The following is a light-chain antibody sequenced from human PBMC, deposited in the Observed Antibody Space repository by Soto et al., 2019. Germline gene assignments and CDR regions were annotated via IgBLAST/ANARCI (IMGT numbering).Light chain of an antibody. J-gene: IGKJ4*01. CDR2: KAS. Sequence: DIQMTQSPSTLSASVGDRVTITCRASQSISSWLAWYQQKPGKAPKLLIYKASSLESGVPSRFSGSGSGTEFNLTIRSLQTDDFANYYCQQYNSYPLTFGGGTKVEIK. V-gene: IGKV1-5*03. CDR3: QQYNSYPLT. CDR1: QSISSW.